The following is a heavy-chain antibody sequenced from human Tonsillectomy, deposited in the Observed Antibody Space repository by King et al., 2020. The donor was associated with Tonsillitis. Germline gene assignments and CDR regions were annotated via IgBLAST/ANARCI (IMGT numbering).Heavy chain of an antibody. V-gene: IGHV3-33*08. CDR3: KTRSAQYFDL. CDR2: IWYDGSNK. Sequence: VQLVESGGGVVQPGRSLRLSCAASGFTFSSYGSHWVRQAPGKGLEWVAVIWYDGSNKYYADSVKGRFTISRDNSKNTLYLQMNSLRAEDTAVYYCKTRSAQYFDLWGRGTLVTVSS. CDR1: GFTFSSYG. J-gene: IGHJ2*01.